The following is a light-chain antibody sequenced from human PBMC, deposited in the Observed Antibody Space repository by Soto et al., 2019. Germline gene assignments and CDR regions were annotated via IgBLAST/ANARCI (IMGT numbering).Light chain of an antibody. Sequence: DIHMTQSPSTVSASVGDRVTITCRASQPISSWLAWFRQRPGKAPELLIYAASTLHNGVPSRFSGSGSGTDFALTISGLQPEDFATYYCQQASSFPHTFGQGTRVDIK. V-gene: IGKV1-12*01. CDR3: QQASSFPHT. J-gene: IGKJ2*01. CDR2: AAS. CDR1: QPISSW.